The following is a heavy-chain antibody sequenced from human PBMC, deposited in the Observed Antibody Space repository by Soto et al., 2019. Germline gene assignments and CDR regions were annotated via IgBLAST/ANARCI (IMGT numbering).Heavy chain of an antibody. CDR1: GFTFSSYA. CDR3: AKAQYSGNYYYYGMDV. D-gene: IGHD6-6*01. Sequence: GGSLRLSCAASGFTFSSYAMSWVRQAPGKGLEWVSAISGSGGSTYYADSVKGRFTISRDNSKNTLYLQMNSLRAEDTAVYYCAKAQYSGNYYYYGMDVWGQGTTVTVSS. CDR2: ISGSGGST. V-gene: IGHV3-23*01. J-gene: IGHJ6*02.